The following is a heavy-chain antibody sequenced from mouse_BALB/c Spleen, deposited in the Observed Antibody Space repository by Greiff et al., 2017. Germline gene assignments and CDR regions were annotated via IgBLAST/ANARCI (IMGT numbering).Heavy chain of an antibody. CDR3: ARYYDYAGAMDY. J-gene: IGHJ4*01. D-gene: IGHD2-4*01. CDR1: GYSITSGYY. V-gene: IGHV3-6*02. CDR2: ISYDGSN. Sequence: ESGPGLVKPSQSLSLTCSVTGYSITSGYYWNWIRQFPGNKLEWMGYISYDGSNNYNPSLKNRISITRDTSKNQFFLKLNSVTTEDTATYYCARYYDYAGAMDYWGQGTSVTVSS.